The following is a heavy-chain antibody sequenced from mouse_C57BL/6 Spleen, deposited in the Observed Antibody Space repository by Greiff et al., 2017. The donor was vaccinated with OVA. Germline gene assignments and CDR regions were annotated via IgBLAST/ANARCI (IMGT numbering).Heavy chain of an antibody. CDR1: GYSITSDY. CDR3: ARGGNYSNWYFDV. V-gene: IGHV3-8*01. D-gene: IGHD2-1*01. J-gene: IGHJ1*03. CDR2: ISYSGST. Sequence: EVKLMESGPGLAKPSQTLSLTCSVTGYSITSDYWNWIRKFPGNKLEYMGYISYSGSTYYNPSLKSRISLTRDTSKNQYYLQLNSVTTEDTATYYCARGGNYSNWYFDVWGTGTTVTVSS.